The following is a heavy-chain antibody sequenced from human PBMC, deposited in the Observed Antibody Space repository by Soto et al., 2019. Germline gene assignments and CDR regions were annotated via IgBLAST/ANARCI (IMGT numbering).Heavy chain of an antibody. J-gene: IGHJ5*02. CDR1: GGSFSGYY. Sequence: SATLSLTCAVYGGSFSGYYWSWIRQPPGKGLEWIGEINHSGSTNYNPSLKSRVTISVDTSKNQFSLKLSSVTAADTAVYYCARLRFLEWLLYNWFDPWGQGTLVTVSS. V-gene: IGHV4-34*01. CDR2: INHSGST. CDR3: ARLRFLEWLLYNWFDP. D-gene: IGHD3-3*01.